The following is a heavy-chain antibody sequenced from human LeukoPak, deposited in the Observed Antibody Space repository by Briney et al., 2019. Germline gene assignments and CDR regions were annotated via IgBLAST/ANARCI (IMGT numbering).Heavy chain of an antibody. J-gene: IGHJ5*02. CDR3: ARVHTSSYAADL. CDR2: ISSSSSTI. D-gene: IGHD3-22*01. Sequence: GGSLRLSCAASGFTFDDYAMHWVRQAPGKGLEWISYISSSSSTIDFADSVKGRFTISRDNARNSVYLQMNSLRAEDTAVYYCARVHTSSYAADLWGQGTLVTVSS. V-gene: IGHV3-48*04. CDR1: GFTFDDYA.